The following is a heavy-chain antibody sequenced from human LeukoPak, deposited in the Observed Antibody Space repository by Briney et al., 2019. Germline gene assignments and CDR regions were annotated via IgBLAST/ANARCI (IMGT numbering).Heavy chain of an antibody. CDR3: TSTYYYGSGSYNWFDP. J-gene: IGHJ5*02. CDR1: GFTFGDYA. Sequence: GGSLRLSCTASGFTFGDYAMSWFRQAPGKGLEWEGFIRSKAYGGTTEYAASVKGRFTISRDDSKSIAYPQMNSLKTEDTAVYYCTSTYYYGSGSYNWFDPWGQGTLVTVSS. CDR2: IRSKAYGGTT. D-gene: IGHD3-10*01. V-gene: IGHV3-49*03.